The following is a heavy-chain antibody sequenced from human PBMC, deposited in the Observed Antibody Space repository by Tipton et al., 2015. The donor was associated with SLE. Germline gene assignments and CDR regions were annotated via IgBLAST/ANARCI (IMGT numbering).Heavy chain of an antibody. D-gene: IGHD3-22*01. Sequence: LRLSCTVSGGSISSGSYYWSWIRQPAGKGLEWIGRIYTSGSTNYDPSLKSRVTISVDTPKNHFSLKLSSVTAADTAVYYCARAPRYYYDSSYFDYWGQGTLVTVSS. CDR2: IYTSGST. J-gene: IGHJ4*02. CDR3: ARAPRYYYDSSYFDY. V-gene: IGHV4-61*02. CDR1: GGSISSGSYY.